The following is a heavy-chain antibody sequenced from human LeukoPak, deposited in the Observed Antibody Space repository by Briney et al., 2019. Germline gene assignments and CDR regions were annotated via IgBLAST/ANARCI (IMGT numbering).Heavy chain of an antibody. CDR3: ARTGSYGLYYYMDV. V-gene: IGHV1-8*03. Sequence: ASVKVSCKASGYTFTSYGISWVRQAPGQGLEWMGWMNPNSGNTGYAQKFQGRVTITRNTSISTAYMELSSLRSEDTAVYYCARTGSYGLYYYMDVWGKGTTVTVSS. CDR1: GYTFTSYG. J-gene: IGHJ6*03. D-gene: IGHD3-10*01. CDR2: MNPNSGNT.